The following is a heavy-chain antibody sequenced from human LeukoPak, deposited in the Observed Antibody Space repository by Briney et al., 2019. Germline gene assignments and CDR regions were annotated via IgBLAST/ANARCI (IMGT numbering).Heavy chain of an antibody. CDR2: IRYNGGKE. CDR3: AKVSSSCPDCSFDS. J-gene: IGHJ4*02. V-gene: IGHV3-30*02. D-gene: IGHD6-13*01. CDR1: GFTFSAYA. Sequence: GGSLRLSCTASGFTFSAYAMHWVRQAPGEGLEWVAFIRYNGGKEHHADSVKGRFTISRDNSKNTLYLQMNSLRAEDTAAYYCAKVSSSCPDCSFDSWGQGTLVTVSS.